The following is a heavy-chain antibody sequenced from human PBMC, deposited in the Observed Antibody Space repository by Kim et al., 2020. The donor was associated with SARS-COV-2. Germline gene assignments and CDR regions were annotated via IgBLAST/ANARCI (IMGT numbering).Heavy chain of an antibody. J-gene: IGHJ6*02. CDR3: AKVLVPVRTYYYYGMDV. Sequence: VKGRFTISREHSKNTLYQQMNRLRAEDTAVYYCAKVLVPVRTYYYYGMDVWGQGTTVTVSS. V-gene: IGHV3-23*01. D-gene: IGHD2-2*01.